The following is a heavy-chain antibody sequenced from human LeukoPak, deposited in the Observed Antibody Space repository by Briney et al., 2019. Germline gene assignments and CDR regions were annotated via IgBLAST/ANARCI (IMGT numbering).Heavy chain of an antibody. CDR2: IYHSGNT. Sequence: PSETLSLTCAVYGGSFSDYYWSWVRQPPGKGLEWIGEIYHSGNTNYNASLKSRVTISVDTSKNQFSLNLSSVTAADTAVYYCARLRWLQPRHWYFDLWGRGILVTVSS. J-gene: IGHJ2*01. CDR3: ARLRWLQPRHWYFDL. V-gene: IGHV4-34*01. D-gene: IGHD5-24*01. CDR1: GGSFSDYY.